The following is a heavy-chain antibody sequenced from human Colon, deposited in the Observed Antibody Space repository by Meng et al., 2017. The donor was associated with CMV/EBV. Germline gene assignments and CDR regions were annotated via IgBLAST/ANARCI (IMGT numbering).Heavy chain of an antibody. CDR1: GFTFGSYA. V-gene: IGHV3-23*03. Sequence: GESLKISCAASGFTFGSYAMNWVRQAPGKGLEWLAFIGSGGNSAYYADSVKGRFTISRDNSKSTLYLEMTSLRVDDTALYFCAKDGGFGGNEFFDSWGQGALVTVSS. J-gene: IGHJ4*02. D-gene: IGHD5-12*01. CDR2: IGSGGNSA. CDR3: AKDGGFGGNEFFDS.